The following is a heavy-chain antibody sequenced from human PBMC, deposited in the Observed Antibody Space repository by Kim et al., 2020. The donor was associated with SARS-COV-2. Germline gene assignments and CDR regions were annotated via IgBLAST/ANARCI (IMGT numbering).Heavy chain of an antibody. CDR3: ARVGHSSSQPYFDY. CDR1: GGSISSGSYY. CDR2: IYTSGST. J-gene: IGHJ4*02. V-gene: IGHV4-61*02. Sequence: SETLSLTCTVSGGSISSGSYYWSWIRQPAGKGLEWIGRIYTSGSTNYNPSLKSRVTISVDTSKNQFSLKLSSVTAADTAVYYCARVGHSSSQPYFDYWGQGTLVTVSS. D-gene: IGHD6-6*01.